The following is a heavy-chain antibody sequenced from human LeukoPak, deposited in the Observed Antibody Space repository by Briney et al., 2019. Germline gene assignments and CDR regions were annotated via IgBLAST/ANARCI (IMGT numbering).Heavy chain of an antibody. CDR3: ARASGNCGGDCYFDY. V-gene: IGHV4-59*01. J-gene: IGHJ4*02. CDR1: GGSISSYY. Sequence: SETLSLTCTVSGGSISSYYWSWIRQPPGKGLEWIGYTYYSGSTNYNPSLKSRVTISVDTSKNQFSLKLSSVTAADTAVYYCARASGNCGGDCYFDYWGQGTLVSVSS. CDR2: TYYSGST. D-gene: IGHD2-21*02.